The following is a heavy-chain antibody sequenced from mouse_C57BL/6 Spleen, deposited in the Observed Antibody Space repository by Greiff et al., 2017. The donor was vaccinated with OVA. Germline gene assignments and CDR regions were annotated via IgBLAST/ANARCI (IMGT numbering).Heavy chain of an antibody. J-gene: IGHJ2*01. Sequence: DVKLVESGGDLVKPGGSLKLSCAASGFTFSSYGMSWVRQTPDKRLEWVATISSGGSYTYYPDSVKGRFTISRDNAKNTLYLQMSSLKSEDTAMYYCARPLDSSFYFDYWGQGTTLTVSS. CDR2: ISSGGSYT. CDR1: GFTFSSYG. CDR3: ARPLDSSFYFDY. D-gene: IGHD1-1*01. V-gene: IGHV5-6*02.